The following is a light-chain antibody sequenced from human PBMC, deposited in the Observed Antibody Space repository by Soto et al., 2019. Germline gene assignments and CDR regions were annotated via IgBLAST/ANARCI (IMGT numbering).Light chain of an antibody. Sequence: QSALTQPASVSVSPGQSITISCTGTSSDVGGYNYVSWSQQHPGKAPQLMIYEVSKRPSGVSNRFSGSKSGNTASLTISGLQAEDEADYYCSSYTSSSTYVFGTGTKLTVL. CDR1: SSDVGGYNY. CDR2: EVS. V-gene: IGLV2-14*01. J-gene: IGLJ1*01. CDR3: SSYTSSSTYV.